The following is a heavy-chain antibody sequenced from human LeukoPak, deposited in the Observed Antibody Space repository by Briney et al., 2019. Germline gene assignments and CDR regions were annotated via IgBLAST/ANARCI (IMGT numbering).Heavy chain of an antibody. D-gene: IGHD4-17*01. V-gene: IGHV4-34*01. CDR3: ARGRTTVTFDY. CDR1: GGTFSGYY. CDR2: INHSGST. Sequence: SETLSLTCAVYGGTFSGYYLSWIRQPPGKGLEWIGEINHSGSTNYNPSLKSRVTISVDTSKNQFSLKLSSVTAADTAVYYCARGRTTVTFDYWGQGTLVTVSS. J-gene: IGHJ4*02.